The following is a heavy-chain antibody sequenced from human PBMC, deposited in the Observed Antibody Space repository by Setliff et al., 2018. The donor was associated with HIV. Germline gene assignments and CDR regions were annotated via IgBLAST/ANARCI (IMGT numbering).Heavy chain of an antibody. Sequence: SETLSLTCSFSGGSISSHYWSWIRQTPGKGLEWIGTIYNAGRISYNPSLRSRVTFSVDTSKNQFSLKLISVTAADTALYYCARDGRDGSGYRTFDYWGRGTLVTVSS. J-gene: IGHJ4*02. CDR3: ARDGRDGSGYRTFDY. D-gene: IGHD3-22*01. CDR1: GGSISSHY. V-gene: IGHV4-4*08. CDR2: IYNAGRI.